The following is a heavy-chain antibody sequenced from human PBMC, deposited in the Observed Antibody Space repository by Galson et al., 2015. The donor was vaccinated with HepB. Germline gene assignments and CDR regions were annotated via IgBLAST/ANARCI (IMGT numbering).Heavy chain of an antibody. D-gene: IGHD2-8*01. CDR2: ISYDGSNK. CDR1: GFTFSSYA. Sequence: SLRLSCAASGFTFSSYAMHWVRQAPGKGLEWVAVISYDGSNKYYADSVKGRFAISRDNSKNTLYLQMNSLRAEDTAVYYCAREGGNGLGLDYWGQGTLVTVSS. V-gene: IGHV3-30*09. J-gene: IGHJ4*02. CDR3: AREGGNGLGLDY.